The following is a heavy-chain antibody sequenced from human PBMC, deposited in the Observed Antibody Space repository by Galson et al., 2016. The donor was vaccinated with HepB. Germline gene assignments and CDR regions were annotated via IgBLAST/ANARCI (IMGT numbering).Heavy chain of an antibody. V-gene: IGHV2-5*01. Sequence: PALVKPTQTLTLTRTLSGVSLNNNAMAVGWIRQAPGKALEWLALVYSNDDKRYSPSLRNRLTITKDTSKNQVVLTMTNMDPVDTATYYCAHNRWYGGHLYSFDYWGQGTLVTVSS. CDR1: GVSLNNNAMA. J-gene: IGHJ4*02. D-gene: IGHD2-15*01. CDR2: VYSNDDK. CDR3: AHNRWYGGHLYSFDY.